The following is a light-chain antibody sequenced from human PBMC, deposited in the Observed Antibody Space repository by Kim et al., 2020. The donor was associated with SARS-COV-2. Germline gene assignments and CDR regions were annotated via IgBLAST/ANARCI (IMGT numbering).Light chain of an antibody. Sequence: SVCPRERPTLGCRASLSVSDNLAWYQQNPGQAPRLLIDGASTRATSIPARFSGSGSGTEFTLTISSLQSEDFAVYCCQQYSNSWTFGQGTKVDIK. CDR3: QQYSNSWT. CDR2: GAS. CDR1: LSVSDN. V-gene: IGKV3-15*01. J-gene: IGKJ1*01.